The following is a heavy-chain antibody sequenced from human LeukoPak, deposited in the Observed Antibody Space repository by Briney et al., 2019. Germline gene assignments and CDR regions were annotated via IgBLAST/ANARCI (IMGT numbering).Heavy chain of an antibody. CDR2: FDPEDGET. Sequence: ASVTVSCKVSGYTLTDLSMHWVRQAPGKGLEWMGGFDPEDGETIYAQKFQGRVTMTEDTSTDTAYMELSSLRSEDTAVYYCATDHGQQLVQSGAFDIWGQGTMVTVFS. J-gene: IGHJ3*02. CDR3: ATDHGQQLVQSGAFDI. D-gene: IGHD6-13*01. V-gene: IGHV1-24*01. CDR1: GYTLTDLS.